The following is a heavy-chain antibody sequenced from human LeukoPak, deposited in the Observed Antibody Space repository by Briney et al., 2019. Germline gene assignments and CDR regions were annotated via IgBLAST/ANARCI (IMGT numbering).Heavy chain of an antibody. Sequence: SVKVSCKASGGTFSSYAISWVRQALGQGLEWMGRIIPILGIANYAQKFQGRVTITADKSTSTAYMELSSLRSEDTAVYYCARSRAGGGSYFSFWFDPWGQGTLVTVSS. J-gene: IGHJ5*02. CDR1: GGTFSSYA. V-gene: IGHV1-69*04. CDR3: ARSRAGGGSYFSFWFDP. CDR2: IIPILGIA. D-gene: IGHD3-10*01.